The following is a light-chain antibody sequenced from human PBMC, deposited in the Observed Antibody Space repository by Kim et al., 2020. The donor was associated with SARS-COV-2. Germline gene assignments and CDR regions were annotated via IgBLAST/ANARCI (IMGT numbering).Light chain of an antibody. CDR1: QDISKS. Sequence: DIQVTQSPSSLSASVGDRVTITCQASQDISKSLNWYQQKLGKAPKLLIYDASNLETGVPPRFSASGSGTHFTFTITSLQPEDIATYYCQQRRTFGQGTKVDIK. CDR3: QQRRT. J-gene: IGKJ2*02. CDR2: DAS. V-gene: IGKV1-33*01.